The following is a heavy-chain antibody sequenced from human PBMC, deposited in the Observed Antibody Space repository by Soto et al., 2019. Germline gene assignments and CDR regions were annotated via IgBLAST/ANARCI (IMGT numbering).Heavy chain of an antibody. Sequence: SETLSLTCTVSGDSISTDYWSWIRQSPGKGLEWIGFIYYGGSTNYNPSLKSRVTISVDTPKNQFSLKLSSVTAADTAVYYCARARATIAAGAIFDCWGQGTLVTVSS. D-gene: IGHD6-13*01. J-gene: IGHJ4*02. V-gene: IGHV4-59*08. CDR1: GDSISTDY. CDR3: ARARATIAAGAIFDC. CDR2: IYYGGST.